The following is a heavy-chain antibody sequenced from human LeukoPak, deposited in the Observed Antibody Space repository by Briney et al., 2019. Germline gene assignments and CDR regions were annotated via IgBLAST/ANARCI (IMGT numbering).Heavy chain of an antibody. D-gene: IGHD6-13*01. CDR2: ISGSGGST. CDR1: GFTFSSYA. Sequence: GGSLRLSCAASGFTFSSYAMSWVRQAPGKGLEWVSAISGSGGSTYYADSVKGRFTISRDNSKNTLYLQMNSLRAEDTAVYHCAKLGQQLENPDYWGQGTLVTVSS. CDR3: AKLGQQLENPDY. J-gene: IGHJ4*02. V-gene: IGHV3-23*01.